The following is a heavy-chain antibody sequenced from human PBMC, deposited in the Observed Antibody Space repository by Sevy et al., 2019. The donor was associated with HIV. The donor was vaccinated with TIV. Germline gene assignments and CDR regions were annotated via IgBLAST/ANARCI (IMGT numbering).Heavy chain of an antibody. CDR1: GFHFSAYA. CDR2: ISAGGGSI. V-gene: IGHV3-23*01. D-gene: IGHD3-9*01. CDR3: ARRPHYDILTIDL. Sequence: GGSLRLSCEASGFHFSAYAMAWVRQAPGKGLEWVSAISAGGGSIYYAGSVKGRFTISRDNSEKTLYLQMNSLGAADTAIYYCARRPHYDILTIDLWGQGTLVTVSS. J-gene: IGHJ4*02.